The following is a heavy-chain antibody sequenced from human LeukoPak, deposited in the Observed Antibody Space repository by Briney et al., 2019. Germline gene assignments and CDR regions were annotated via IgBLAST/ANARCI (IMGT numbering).Heavy chain of an antibody. V-gene: IGHV1-2*02. J-gene: IGHJ3*02. CDR1: GYTFTGYY. CDR3: ARDSVERRPGFDI. Sequence: ASVKVSCKASGYTFTGYYMQWVRQAPGQGLEWMGWINPNSGGTDYARKFQGRVTMTRDTSISTAYMELSSLTSDDTAVYYCARDSVERRPGFDIWGPGTMVTVSS. CDR2: INPNSGGT. D-gene: IGHD1-1*01.